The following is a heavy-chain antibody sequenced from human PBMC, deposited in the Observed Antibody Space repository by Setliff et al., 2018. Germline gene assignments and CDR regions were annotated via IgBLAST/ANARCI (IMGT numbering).Heavy chain of an antibody. Sequence: PSETLSLTCAASGGTFSYYYWTWIRQPPGKGLEWIGEINHSGSTSYNPSLESRVTISIDTSKNQFSLNLRYVTAADTGLYYCARGRNIKLRLLDSWDQGKLVTVSS. J-gene: IGHJ4*02. D-gene: IGHD1-20*01. CDR3: ARGRNIKLRLLDS. CDR2: INHSGST. V-gene: IGHV4-34*01. CDR1: GGTFSYYY.